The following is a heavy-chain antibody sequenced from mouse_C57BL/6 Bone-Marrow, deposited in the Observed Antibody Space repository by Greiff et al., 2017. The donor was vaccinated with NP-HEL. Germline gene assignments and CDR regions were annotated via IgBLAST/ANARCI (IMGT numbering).Heavy chain of an antibody. CDR3: ARRSSGYPFAY. Sequence: QLQQPGAELVMPGASVKLSCKASGYTFTSYWMHWVKQRPGQGLEWIGKIDPSDSYTNYNQKFKGKSTLTVDKSSSTAYMQRSSLTSEDSAVYYCARRSSGYPFAYWGQGTLVTVSA. V-gene: IGHV1-69*01. CDR2: IDPSDSYT. CDR1: GYTFTSYW. D-gene: IGHD3-2*02. J-gene: IGHJ3*01.